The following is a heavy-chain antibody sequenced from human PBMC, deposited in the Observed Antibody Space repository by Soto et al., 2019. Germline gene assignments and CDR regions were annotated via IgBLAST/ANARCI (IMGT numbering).Heavy chain of an antibody. V-gene: IGHV1-46*01. CDR3: ARYCSGGSCSYGMDV. CDR1: GYTFTSYY. J-gene: IGHJ6*02. Sequence: ASVKVSCKASGYTFTSYYMHWVRQAPGQGLEWMGIINPSGGSTSYAQKFQGRVTMTRDTSTSTVYMELSSLRSEDTAVYYCARYCSGGSCSYGMDVWGQGPTVTVSS. CDR2: INPSGGST. D-gene: IGHD2-15*01.